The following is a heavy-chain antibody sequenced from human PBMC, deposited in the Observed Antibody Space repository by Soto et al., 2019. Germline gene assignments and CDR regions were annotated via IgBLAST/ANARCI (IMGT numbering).Heavy chain of an antibody. CDR3: ARPRPDYSNYWGWFDP. Sequence: EVQLVESGGGLVQPGGSLRLSCAASGFTFRSSWMHWVRQVPGKGLVWVSCISSDGRSTNYADSVKGRFTISRDNAKNTLYLQMNSLRAEDTAVYYCARPRPDYSNYWGWFDPWGQGTLVTVSS. J-gene: IGHJ5*02. D-gene: IGHD4-4*01. CDR1: GFTFRSSW. V-gene: IGHV3-74*01. CDR2: ISSDGRST.